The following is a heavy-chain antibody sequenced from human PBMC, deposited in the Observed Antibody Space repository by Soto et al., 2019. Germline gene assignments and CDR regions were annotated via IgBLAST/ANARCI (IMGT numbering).Heavy chain of an antibody. CDR1: GYTFTSYG. CDR2: ISAYNGNT. V-gene: IGHV1-18*01. D-gene: IGHD3-3*01. CDR3: ARDRPRFLEWLSRDAFDI. Sequence: ASVKVSCKASGYTFTSYGISWVRQAPRQGLEWMGWISAYNGNTNYAQKLQGRVTMTTDTSTSTAYMELRSLRSDDTAVYYCARDRPRFLEWLSRDAFDIWGQGTMVTVSS. J-gene: IGHJ3*02.